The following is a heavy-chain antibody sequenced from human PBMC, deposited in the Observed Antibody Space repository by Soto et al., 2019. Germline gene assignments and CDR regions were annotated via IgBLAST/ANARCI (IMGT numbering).Heavy chain of an antibody. CDR2: IGGSGRNT. V-gene: IGHV3-23*01. Sequence: GGSLRLSCAASGFTFGTYAMNWVRQAPGKGLEWVSNIGGSGRNTYYAESVKGRFTISRDNSKNTLYLQMNRLRAEDTAVYYCAKGGGRPLDYWGQGILVTVSS. CDR1: GFTFGTYA. CDR3: AKGGGRPLDY. J-gene: IGHJ4*02. D-gene: IGHD2-15*01.